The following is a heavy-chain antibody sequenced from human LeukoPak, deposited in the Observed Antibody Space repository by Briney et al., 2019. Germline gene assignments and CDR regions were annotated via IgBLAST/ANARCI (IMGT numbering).Heavy chain of an antibody. D-gene: IGHD3-10*01. CDR2: INVVNGAI. CDR1: GFIFKDYA. J-gene: IGHJ6*02. Sequence: PGGSLRLSCAASGFIFKDYAMNWVRQAPGKGLEWVSYINVVNGAIYYAVSVKGRFTISGDIATNSVYLQMNSLRAEGTALYYCVRDGNRGYDMDVWGQGTAVTVSS. V-gene: IGHV3-48*01. CDR3: VRDGNRGYDMDV.